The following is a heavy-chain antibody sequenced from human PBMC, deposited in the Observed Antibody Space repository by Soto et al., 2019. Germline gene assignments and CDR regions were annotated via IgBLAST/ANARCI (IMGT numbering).Heavy chain of an antibody. CDR2: IFDSGST. V-gene: IGHV4-30-4*01. D-gene: IGHD2-8*01. CDR3: AREIMPLTNGWYFDL. Sequence: QVQLQESGPGLVKPSETLSLTCTVSGGSISGGVHSWSWIRQPPGKGLEWIGHIFDSGSTYYNPSLKSRLTISVDTSKNQFSLRLSSVTAADTAVYYCAREIMPLTNGWYFDLWGRGTLVTVSS. J-gene: IGHJ2*01. CDR1: GGSISGGVHS.